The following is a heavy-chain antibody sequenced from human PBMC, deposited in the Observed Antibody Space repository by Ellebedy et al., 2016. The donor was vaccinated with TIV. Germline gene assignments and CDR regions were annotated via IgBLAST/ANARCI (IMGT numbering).Heavy chain of an antibody. Sequence: GGSLRLSCAASGFTFSSYWMYWVRQAPGKGLEWVLRMKGDGSSVTYADSVKGRFTISSDNAKNTLYLQMNSLRAEDTAVYYCAKDDCSGGRCHFDYWGQGTLATVSS. CDR1: GFTFSSYW. D-gene: IGHD2-15*01. CDR3: AKDDCSGGRCHFDY. J-gene: IGHJ4*02. CDR2: MKGDGSSV. V-gene: IGHV3-74*01.